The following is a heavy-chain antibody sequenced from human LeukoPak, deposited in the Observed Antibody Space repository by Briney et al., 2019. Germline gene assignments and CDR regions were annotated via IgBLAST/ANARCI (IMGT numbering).Heavy chain of an antibody. Sequence: PGGSLRLSCAASGFTFSSYWMSWVRQAPDKGLEWVAFIRYDGSRKYYADSVKGRFTISRDNSKNTLYLQMNSLRAEDTAVYYCAKMGVRGVLKDIWGQGTMVTVSS. J-gene: IGHJ3*02. V-gene: IGHV3-30*02. CDR1: GFTFSSYW. D-gene: IGHD3-10*01. CDR2: IRYDGSRK. CDR3: AKMGVRGVLKDI.